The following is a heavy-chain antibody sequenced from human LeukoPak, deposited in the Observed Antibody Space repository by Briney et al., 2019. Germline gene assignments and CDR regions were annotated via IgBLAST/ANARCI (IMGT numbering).Heavy chain of an antibody. CDR1: GFTFSDHF. CDR2: SRNKAKSYTT. CDR3: VGVGYVAGPDYLDY. Sequence: GGSLRLSCVVSGFTFSDHFLDWVRQAPGKGLEWVGRSRNKAKSYTTEYAASVKGRFTISRDDSKNSLYLQMNSLKTEDTAVYYCVGVGYVAGPDYLDYWGQGTLVTVSS. D-gene: IGHD6-19*01. V-gene: IGHV3-72*01. J-gene: IGHJ4*02.